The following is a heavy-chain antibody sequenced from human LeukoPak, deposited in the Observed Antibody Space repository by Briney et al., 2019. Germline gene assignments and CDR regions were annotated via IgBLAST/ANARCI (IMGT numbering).Heavy chain of an antibody. CDR1: GGSISSSSYY. Sequence: NTSETLSLTCTVSGGSISSSSYYWGWLRQPPGKGLEWIGSIYYGGSTYYNSSLKSRVTISVDTSKNQFSLRVSSVTAADTAVYYCARDAGHQLSRRNYYAMDVWGQGTTVTVSS. CDR3: ARDAGHQLSRRNYYAMDV. CDR2: IYYGGST. V-gene: IGHV4-39*07. J-gene: IGHJ6*02. D-gene: IGHD2-2*01.